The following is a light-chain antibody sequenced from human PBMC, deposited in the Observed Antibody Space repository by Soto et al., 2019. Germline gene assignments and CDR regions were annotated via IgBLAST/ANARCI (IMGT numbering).Light chain of an antibody. Sequence: EIVMTQSPETLSVSPGERATLSCRASQSVSSNVARYQQKPGQAPRVLIYGASTRATGISARFSGGGSGTEFTVTISSLQSEDFAIYYCQQYDIWPPYTFGQGTKVDIK. V-gene: IGKV3-15*01. CDR1: QSVSSN. J-gene: IGKJ2*01. CDR2: GAS. CDR3: QQYDIWPPYT.